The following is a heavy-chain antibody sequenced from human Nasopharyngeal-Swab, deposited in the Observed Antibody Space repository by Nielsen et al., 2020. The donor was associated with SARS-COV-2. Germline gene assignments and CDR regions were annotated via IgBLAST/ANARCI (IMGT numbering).Heavy chain of an antibody. CDR2: IGTAGDT. Sequence: GESLKISCAASGFTFSSYDMHWVRQHTGKGLEWVSAIGTAGDTYYPGSVKGRFTISRENAKNSLYLQMNSLRAGDTAVYYCARAHYGGTYYYYYGMDVWGQGTTVTVSS. V-gene: IGHV3-13*01. J-gene: IGHJ6*02. CDR1: GFTFSSYD. CDR3: ARAHYGGTYYYYYGMDV. D-gene: IGHD4-23*01.